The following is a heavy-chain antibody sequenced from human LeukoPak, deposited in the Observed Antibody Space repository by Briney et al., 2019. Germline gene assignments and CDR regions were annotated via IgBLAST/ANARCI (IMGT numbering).Heavy chain of an antibody. CDR2: IKQDGSEK. V-gene: IGHV3-7*01. CDR1: GFTFSRYW. CDR3: ARGLRLAAASDAFDI. J-gene: IGHJ3*02. D-gene: IGHD6-13*01. Sequence: GGSLRLSCAASGFTFSRYWMSWARQAPGKGLEWVANIKQDGSEKYHVDSVKGRFTISRDNAKNSLYLQMNSLRAEDTAVYYCARGLRLAAASDAFDIWGQGTMVTVSS.